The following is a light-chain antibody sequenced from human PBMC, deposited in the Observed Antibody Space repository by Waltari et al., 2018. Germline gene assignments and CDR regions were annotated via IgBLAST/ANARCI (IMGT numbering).Light chain of an antibody. Sequence: DIVWPQSPGTLSLSPGERANLACRASQSVSRTLSWYQQKAGQAPRLLIYDASSRATDIPDRLSGSGSGTDFSLTISRLDPEDCAVYYCQKYGTHPATFGQGTRVEIK. V-gene: IGKV3-20*01. CDR3: QKYGTHPAT. CDR1: QSVSRT. CDR2: DAS. J-gene: IGKJ1*01.